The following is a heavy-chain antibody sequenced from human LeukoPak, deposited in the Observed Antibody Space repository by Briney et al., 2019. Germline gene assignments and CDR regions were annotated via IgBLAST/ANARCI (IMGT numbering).Heavy chain of an antibody. CDR2: IYSGGST. V-gene: IGHV3-53*01. CDR3: ARETAIAARPYYYMDV. Sequence: GGSLRLSCAASGFTVSSNYMSWVRQAPGKGLEGVSVIYSGGSTYYADSVKGRFTISRDNSKNTLYLQMNSLRAEDTAVYYCARETAIAARPYYYMDVWGKGTTVTVSS. D-gene: IGHD6-6*01. J-gene: IGHJ6*03. CDR1: GFTVSSNY.